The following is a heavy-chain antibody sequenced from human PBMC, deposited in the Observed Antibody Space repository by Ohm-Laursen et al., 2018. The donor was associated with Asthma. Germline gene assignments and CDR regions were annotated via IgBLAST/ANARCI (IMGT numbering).Heavy chain of an antibody. CDR1: GFTFSTHW. V-gene: IGHV3-74*01. D-gene: IGHD1-26*01. CDR2: MNSDGSRI. J-gene: IGHJ4*02. Sequence: GSLRLSCAASGFTFSTHWMNWVRQAPGKGLVWVSRMNSDGSRIGYADSVKGRFTISRDNAKDTLYLQMNSLRVEDTAVYYCAREGGVGLTDWGQGTLVTVSS. CDR3: AREGGVGLTD.